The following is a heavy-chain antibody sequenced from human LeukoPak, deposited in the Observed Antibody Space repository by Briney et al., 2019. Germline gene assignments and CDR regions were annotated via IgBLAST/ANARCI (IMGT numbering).Heavy chain of an antibody. CDR2: IYSSGTT. D-gene: IGHD3-22*01. Sequence: SETLSLTCTVSGGSISYYYWSWLRQPAGKGLEWIGRIYSSGTTNYNPSLKSRVTMSVDMSKNQFSLQLTSVTAADTAVYYCASSLWDDSSGYFDYWGQGTQATVSS. CDR3: ASSLWDDSSGYFDY. V-gene: IGHV4-4*07. CDR1: GGSISYYY. J-gene: IGHJ4*02.